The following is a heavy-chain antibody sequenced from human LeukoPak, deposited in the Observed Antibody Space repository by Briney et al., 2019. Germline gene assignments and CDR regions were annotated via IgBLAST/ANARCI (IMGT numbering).Heavy chain of an antibody. Sequence: PSETLSLTCTVSGGSISSYYWSWIRQPPGKGLEWIGYIYYSGSTNYNPSLKSRVTISVDTSKNQFSLKLSSVTAADTAVYYCARLSHSSGWGNWFDPWGQGTLVTVSS. D-gene: IGHD6-19*01. CDR2: IYYSGST. V-gene: IGHV4-59*08. CDR3: ARLSHSSGWGNWFDP. J-gene: IGHJ5*02. CDR1: GGSISSYY.